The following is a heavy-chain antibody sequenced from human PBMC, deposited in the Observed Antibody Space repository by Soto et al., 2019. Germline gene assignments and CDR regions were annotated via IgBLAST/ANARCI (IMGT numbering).Heavy chain of an antibody. V-gene: IGHV3-23*01. CDR1: GFTFSSYA. Sequence: GGSLRLSCAASGFTFSSYAMSWVRQAPGKGLEWVSAISGSGGSTYYADSVKGRFTISRDNSKNTLYLQMNSLRAEDTAVYYCAKDLVDIVVVPAATYYWGQGTLVTVSS. CDR3: AKDLVDIVVVPAATYY. J-gene: IGHJ4*02. D-gene: IGHD2-2*03. CDR2: ISGSGGST.